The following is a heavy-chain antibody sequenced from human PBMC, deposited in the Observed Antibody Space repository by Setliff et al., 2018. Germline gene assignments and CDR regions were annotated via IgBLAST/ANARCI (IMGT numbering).Heavy chain of an antibody. CDR1: GGTFSSYA. D-gene: IGHD1-20*01. CDR2: IIPIFGTA. V-gene: IGHV1-69*05. CDR3: ARYNWNTNWFDP. Sequence: SVKVSCKASGGTFSSYAISWVRQAPGQGLEWMGRIIPIFGTANYAQKFQGRLTITRDTSANTAYMELSSLRSEDTALYYCARYNWNTNWFDPWGQGTLVTVSS. J-gene: IGHJ5*02.